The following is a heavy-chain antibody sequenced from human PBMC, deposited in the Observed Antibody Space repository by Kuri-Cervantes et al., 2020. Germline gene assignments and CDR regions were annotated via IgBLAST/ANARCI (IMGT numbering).Heavy chain of an antibody. CDR3: ARGAVSFDY. V-gene: IGHV3-48*01. J-gene: IGHJ4*02. CDR2: ISGSSSTI. D-gene: IGHD6-19*01. CDR1: GFPFSISG. Sequence: GESLKISCTASGFPFSISGMNWVRQAPGKGLEWVSYISGSSSTIYYADSVKGRFTISRDNAKNSLYLQMNSLRAEDTAVYYCARGAVSFDYWGQGTLVTVSS.